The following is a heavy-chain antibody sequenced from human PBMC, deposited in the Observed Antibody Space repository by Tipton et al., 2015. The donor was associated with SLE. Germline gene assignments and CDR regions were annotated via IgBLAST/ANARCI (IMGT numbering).Heavy chain of an antibody. V-gene: IGHV3-21*01. Sequence: SLRLSCAASGFTVSSYSMNWVRQAPGKGLEWVSSISSSSSYIYYADSVKGRFTISRDNAKNSLYLQMNSLRAEDTAVYYCARDRAADWGSGRDAFDIWGQGTMVTVSS. CDR1: GFTVSSYS. J-gene: IGHJ3*02. CDR2: ISSSSSYI. CDR3: ARDRAADWGSGRDAFDI. D-gene: IGHD7-27*01.